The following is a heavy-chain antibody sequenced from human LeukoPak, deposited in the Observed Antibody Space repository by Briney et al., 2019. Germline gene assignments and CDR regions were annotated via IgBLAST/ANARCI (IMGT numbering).Heavy chain of an antibody. D-gene: IGHD2-2*01. Sequence: SETLSLTCTVSGGSISSYYWSWIRQPPGKGLEWIGYIYYSGSTNYNPSLKSRVTISVDTSKNQFSLKLSSVTAADTAVYYCARGAKKVPAAPPLWDYWGQGTLVTVSS. CDR2: IYYSGST. CDR3: ARGAKKVPAAPPLWDY. J-gene: IGHJ4*02. CDR1: GGSISSYY. V-gene: IGHV4-59*01.